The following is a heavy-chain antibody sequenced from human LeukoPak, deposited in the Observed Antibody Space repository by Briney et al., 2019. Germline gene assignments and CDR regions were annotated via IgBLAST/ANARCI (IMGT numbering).Heavy chain of an antibody. D-gene: IGHD5-12*01. J-gene: IGHJ4*02. CDR2: IHYSGST. Sequence: PSETLPLTCTVSGGSISSYYWSWIRQPPGKGLEWIGYIHYSGSTHYNPSLKSRVTISVDTSKNQFSLKLSSVTAADTAVYYCAIQLGYSGYDYRDYWGQGTLVTVSS. V-gene: IGHV4-59*12. CDR3: AIQLGYSGYDYRDY. CDR1: GGSISSYY.